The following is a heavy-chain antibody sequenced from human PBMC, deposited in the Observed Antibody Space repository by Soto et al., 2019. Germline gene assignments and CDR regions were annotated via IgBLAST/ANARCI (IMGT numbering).Heavy chain of an antibody. V-gene: IGHV3-23*01. CDR1: GFTFSSYA. J-gene: IGHJ4*02. CDR3: ARTRGYSDYDLDY. CDR2: ISDSGVST. D-gene: IGHD5-12*01. Sequence: GGALRLSCAASGFTFSSYAMTWVRQAPGKGREWVSAISDSGVSTYYADSVKGRFTISRDSSENTLSLQMKSLRGDDTSVYYCARTRGYSDYDLDYWGQGTLVTVSA.